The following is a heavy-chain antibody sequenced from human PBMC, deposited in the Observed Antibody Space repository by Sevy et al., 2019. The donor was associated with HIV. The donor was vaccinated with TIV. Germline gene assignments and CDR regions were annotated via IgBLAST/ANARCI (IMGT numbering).Heavy chain of an antibody. Sequence: SETLSLTCAVYGGSFSGFYWSWIRQPPGKGMGWIGEIIPSGNTNYNPSLKSRATISIDTSKNQFSLKLKSVTAADTAMYFCARGQWEHLYWGQGTLVTVSS. D-gene: IGHD1-26*01. CDR3: ARGQWEHLY. J-gene: IGHJ4*02. CDR2: IIPSGNT. V-gene: IGHV4-34*01. CDR1: GGSFSGFY.